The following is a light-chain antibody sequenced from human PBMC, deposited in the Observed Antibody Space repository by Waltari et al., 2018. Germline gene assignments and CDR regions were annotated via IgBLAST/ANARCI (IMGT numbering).Light chain of an antibody. Sequence: QSALTQPASVSGSPGQSITISCTGTNSDIGGYNFVFWYQQHPGKAPRLMIYDVNKRPSGVSNRFSGSKSGNTASLTISGLQADDEADYYCTSFTSTTSYVVFGGGTNLTV. J-gene: IGLJ2*01. CDR1: NSDIGGYNF. CDR2: DVN. V-gene: IGLV2-14*03. CDR3: TSFTSTTSYVV.